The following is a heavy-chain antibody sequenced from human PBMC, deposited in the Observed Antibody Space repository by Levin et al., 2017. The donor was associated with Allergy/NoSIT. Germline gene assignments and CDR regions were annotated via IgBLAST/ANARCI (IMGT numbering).Heavy chain of an antibody. Sequence: PSETLSLTCSVSGGFVSSGTYYWSWIRRPPGTGLEWIGYINYRGVTKYNPSLKSRVTISVDMSKNEFSLKVTSVTAADTAVYYCARNRIIVSAGNDYYYGMDVWGQGTTVTVSS. CDR3: ARNRIIVSAGNDYYYGMDV. CDR2: INYRGVT. D-gene: IGHD5/OR15-5a*01. CDR1: GGFVSSGTYY. J-gene: IGHJ6*02. V-gene: IGHV4-61*01.